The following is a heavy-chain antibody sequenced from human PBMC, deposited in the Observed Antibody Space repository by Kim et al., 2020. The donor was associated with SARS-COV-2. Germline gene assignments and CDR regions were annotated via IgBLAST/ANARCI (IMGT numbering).Heavy chain of an antibody. J-gene: IGHJ4*02. Sequence: GGSLRLSCAASGFTFSSYAMSWVRQAPGKGLEWVSAISGSGGSTYYADSVKGRFTISRDNSKNTLYLQMNSLRAEDTAVYYCAKDGVGLLWFGELIPRELISFDYWGQGALVTVSS. CDR1: GFTFSSYA. V-gene: IGHV3-23*01. D-gene: IGHD3-10*01. CDR2: ISGSGGST. CDR3: AKDGVGLLWFGELIPRELISFDY.